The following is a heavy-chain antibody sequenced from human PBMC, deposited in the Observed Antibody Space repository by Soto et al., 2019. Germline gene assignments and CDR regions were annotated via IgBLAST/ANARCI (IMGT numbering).Heavy chain of an antibody. Sequence: PTLVNPTQTLTLTCTFSGFSLSTSGMCVSWIRQPPGKALEWLALIDWDDDKYYSTSLKTRLTISKDTSKNQVVLTMTNMDPVDTATYYCARINRRTVTTRYGYYFDYWGQGTLVTVSS. J-gene: IGHJ4*02. D-gene: IGHD4-17*01. CDR1: GFSLSTSGMC. CDR3: ARINRRTVTTRYGYYFDY. CDR2: IDWDDDK. V-gene: IGHV2-70*01.